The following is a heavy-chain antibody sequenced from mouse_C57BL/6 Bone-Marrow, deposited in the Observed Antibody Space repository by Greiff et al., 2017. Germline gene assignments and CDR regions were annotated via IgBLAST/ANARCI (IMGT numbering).Heavy chain of an antibody. Sequence: VQLQQSDAELVKPGASVKISCKVSGYTFTDHTIHWMKQRPEQGLEWIGYIYPRDGSTEYNEKFKGKAPLTADKSSSTAYMQLNSLTSEDSAIYFCARHYDYDWFAYWGQGTLVTVSA. CDR1: GYTFTDHT. D-gene: IGHD2-4*01. V-gene: IGHV1-78*01. CDR2: IYPRDGST. CDR3: ARHYDYDWFAY. J-gene: IGHJ3*01.